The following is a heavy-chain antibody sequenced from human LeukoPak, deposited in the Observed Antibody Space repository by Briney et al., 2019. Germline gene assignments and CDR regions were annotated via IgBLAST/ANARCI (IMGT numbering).Heavy chain of an antibody. J-gene: IGHJ4*02. D-gene: IGHD6-19*01. V-gene: IGHV4-59*01. CDR3: ARGLAVAGGGIDFDS. Sequence: PSETLSLTCTVSGGFISSYYWGWIRQPPGKGLEWIGYIYYTGSASYHPSLKSRVTISVDTSKNQFSLKLSSVTAAGTAVYYCARGLAVAGGGIDFDSWGQGILVTVSS. CDR2: IYYTGSA. CDR1: GGFISSYY.